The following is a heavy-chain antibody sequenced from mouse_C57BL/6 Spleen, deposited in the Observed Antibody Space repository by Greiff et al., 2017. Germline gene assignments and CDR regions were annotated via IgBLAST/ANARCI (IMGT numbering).Heavy chain of an antibody. V-gene: IGHV1-69*01. CDR1: GYTFTSYW. CDR2: IDPSDSYT. D-gene: IGHD1-1*01. J-gene: IGHJ4*01. CDR3: ARALSYYGSLDY. Sequence: VKLQQPGAELVMPGASVKLSCKASGYTFTSYWMHWVKQRPGQGLEWIGEIDPSDSYTNYNQKFKGKSTLTVDKSSSTAYMQLSSLTSEDSAVYYCARALSYYGSLDYWGQGTSVTVSS.